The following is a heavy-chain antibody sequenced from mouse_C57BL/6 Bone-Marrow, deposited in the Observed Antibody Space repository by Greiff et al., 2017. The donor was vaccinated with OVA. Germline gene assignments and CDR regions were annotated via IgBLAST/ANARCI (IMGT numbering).Heavy chain of an antibody. CDR2: INPNNGGT. J-gene: IGHJ2*01. D-gene: IGHD1-1*01. Sequence: VQLQQSGPELVKPGASVKIPCKASGYTFTDYNMDWVKQSHGKSLEWIGDINPNNGGTIYNQKFKGKATVTVDKSSSTAYMELRSLTSEDTAVYYCARPFITTEKYYFDYWGQGTTLTVSS. CDR3: ARPFITTEKYYFDY. V-gene: IGHV1-18*01. CDR1: GYTFTDYN.